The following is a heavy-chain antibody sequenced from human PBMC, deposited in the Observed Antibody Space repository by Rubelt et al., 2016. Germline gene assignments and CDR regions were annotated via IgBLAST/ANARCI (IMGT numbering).Heavy chain of an antibody. V-gene: IGHV4-34*01. Sequence: QVQLQQWGAGLLKPSETLSLTCAVYGGSFSGYYWSWIRQPPGKGLAWIGEINHSGSTNYNPSLQSRVTISVDTSKNQLTRKWSSVTAADTAVYHCARQPPDTAAFDYWGQGVLVTVSS. CDR3: ARQPPDTAAFDY. J-gene: IGHJ4*02. CDR2: INHSGST. D-gene: IGHD2-21*02. CDR1: GGSFSGYY.